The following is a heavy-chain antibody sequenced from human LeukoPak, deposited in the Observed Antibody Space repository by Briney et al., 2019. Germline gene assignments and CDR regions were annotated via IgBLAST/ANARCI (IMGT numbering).Heavy chain of an antibody. Sequence: GGSLRLSCAASGFTFSSYWMSWVRQAPGKGLEWVANIKQDGSEKYYVDSVKGRFTISRDNAKNSLYLQMNSLRAEDTAVYYCARVICGGDCPYMDVWGKGTTVTVSS. J-gene: IGHJ6*03. D-gene: IGHD2-21*02. CDR3: ARVICGGDCPYMDV. CDR1: GFTFSSYW. V-gene: IGHV3-7*01. CDR2: IKQDGSEK.